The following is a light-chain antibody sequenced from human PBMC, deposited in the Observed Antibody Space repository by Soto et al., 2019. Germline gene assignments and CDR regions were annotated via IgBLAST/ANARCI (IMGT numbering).Light chain of an antibody. CDR2: GAS. CDR1: EGVGGVY. CDR3: QHYGGSFT. V-gene: IGKV3-20*01. Sequence: EIVLPQSPGTLSLSPGERATLPSRPSEGVGGVYLAWYQQKPGRAPRLLTFGASSRATAIPDRFSGSGSGTDFTLTISRLEPEDFAVYYCQHYGGSFTFGQGTRLEIK. J-gene: IGKJ5*01.